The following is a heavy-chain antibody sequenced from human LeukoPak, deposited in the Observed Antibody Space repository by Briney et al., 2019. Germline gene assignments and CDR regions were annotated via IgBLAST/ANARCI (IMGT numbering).Heavy chain of an antibody. Sequence: AVNVPYQPCGYSLNGCEIIWPHQAIAQSGKALGWINPNSGGTNYAQKFQGRVTMTRDTSISTAYMELSRLTSDDTAVYYCARVCSSTSCYIDYWGQGSLVTVAS. CDR3: ARVCSSTSCYIDY. J-gene: IGHJ4*02. CDR1: GYSLNGCE. D-gene: IGHD2-2*02. CDR2: INPNSGGT. V-gene: IGHV1-2*02.